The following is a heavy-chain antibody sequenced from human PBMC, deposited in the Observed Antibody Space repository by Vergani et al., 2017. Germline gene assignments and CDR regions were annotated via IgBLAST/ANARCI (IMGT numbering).Heavy chain of an antibody. CDR2: ISSSSSYT. D-gene: IGHD2-15*01. J-gene: IGHJ6*02. CDR1: GFTFSDYY. Sequence: QVQLVESGGGLVKPGGSLRLSCAASGFTFSDYYMSWIRQAPGKGLEWVSYISSSSSYTNYADSVKGRFTISRNNAKNSLDMQMNSLRAEDTAVYYCARDTLPYCSGGSCFYCYYYGMDVWGQGTTVTVSS. CDR3: ARDTLPYCSGGSCFYCYYYGMDV. V-gene: IGHV3-11*05.